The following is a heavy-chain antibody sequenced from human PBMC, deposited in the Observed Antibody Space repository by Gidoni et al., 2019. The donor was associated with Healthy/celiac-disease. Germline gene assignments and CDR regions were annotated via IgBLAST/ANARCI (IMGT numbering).Heavy chain of an antibody. V-gene: IGHV3-13*01. CDR3: ARVGTDYYDSSGLSSWYFDL. J-gene: IGHJ2*01. Sequence: EVQLVESGGGLVQPGGSMRLSCAASGFPFSSYSMPWVRQATGKGREWVLAIGTAGDTYYPGSVKGRFTISRENAKNSLYLQMNSLIAGDTAVYYCARVGTDYYDSSGLSSWYFDLWGRGTLVTVSS. CDR2: IGTAGDT. CDR1: GFPFSSYS. D-gene: IGHD3-22*01.